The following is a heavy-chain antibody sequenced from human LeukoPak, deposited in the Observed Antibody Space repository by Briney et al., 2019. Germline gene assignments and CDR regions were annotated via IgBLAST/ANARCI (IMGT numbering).Heavy chain of an antibody. V-gene: IGHV3-33*01. J-gene: IGHJ4*02. CDR3: VRDSTGSSCEGLDY. CDR2: IWYDGSSQ. CDR1: GFTFTNYG. Sequence: GGSLRLSCAASGFTFTNYGMPRVRQAPGKGLERVAVIWYDGSSQFYADSVKGRFTISRDNSKNTLYLQMSSLRAEDTAVYYCVRDSTGSSCEGLDYWGQGTLVTVSS. D-gene: IGHD6-6*01.